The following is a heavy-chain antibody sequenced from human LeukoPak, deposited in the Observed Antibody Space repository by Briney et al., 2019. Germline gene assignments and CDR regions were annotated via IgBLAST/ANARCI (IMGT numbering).Heavy chain of an antibody. J-gene: IGHJ5*02. CDR3: ARGRGSGHKENRFDP. Sequence: ASVKVSCKASGYTFTTYDINWVRQATGQGLEWMGWMNPNSGNTGYAQKFQGRVTMTRNTSISTAYMELSSLRTEDTAVDYCARGRGSGHKENRFDPWGQGTLVTVSS. CDR2: MNPNSGNT. D-gene: IGHD6-19*01. V-gene: IGHV1-8*01. CDR1: GYTFTTYD.